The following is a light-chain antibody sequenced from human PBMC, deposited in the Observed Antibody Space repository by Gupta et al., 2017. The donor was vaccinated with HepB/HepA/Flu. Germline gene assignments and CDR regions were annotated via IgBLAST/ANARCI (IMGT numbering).Light chain of an antibody. J-gene: IGLJ2*01. CDR3: NSYTSSSTWV. V-gene: IGLV2-18*02. Sequence: QSALTQPPSVSGSPGQSVTISCTGTSTDIGSFNRVSWYQQPPGTAPKLMIYEVSNRPSGVPDRFSGSKSGNTASLTISGLQAEDEADYYCNSYTSSSTWVFGGGTKLTGL. CDR1: STDIGSFNR. CDR2: EVS.